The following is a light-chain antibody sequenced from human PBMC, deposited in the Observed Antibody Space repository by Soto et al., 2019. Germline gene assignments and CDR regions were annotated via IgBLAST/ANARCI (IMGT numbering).Light chain of an antibody. CDR1: QVIDNY. J-gene: IGKJ1*01. V-gene: IGKV1-27*01. CDR2: AGS. CDR3: QKYNSAPWT. Sequence: DIQMTQSPSSLSASVGDRVTITCRASQVIDNYLAWYQQQPGKVPRLLIYAGSVLQAGGPPRFTGSGSGTDFTLITSSLQPEDVATYYCQKYNSAPWTFGQGTKVEIK.